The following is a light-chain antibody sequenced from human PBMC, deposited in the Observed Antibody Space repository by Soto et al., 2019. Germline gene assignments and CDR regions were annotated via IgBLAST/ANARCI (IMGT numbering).Light chain of an antibody. J-gene: IGKJ5*01. CDR1: QDISNY. CDR3: QQYHSLIT. Sequence: IQMTQSPSSLSASVGDRVTITCQASQDISNYLNWYQQKPGKAPKLLISDASRLETGVPSRFSGRGSGTDFTFTISSLQPEDIATYYCQQYHSLITFGRGTRVEIK. V-gene: IGKV1-33*01. CDR2: DAS.